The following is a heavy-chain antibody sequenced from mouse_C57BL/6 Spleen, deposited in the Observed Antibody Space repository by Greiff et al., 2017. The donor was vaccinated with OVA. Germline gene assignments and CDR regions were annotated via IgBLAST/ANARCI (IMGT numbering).Heavy chain of an antibody. D-gene: IGHD1-1*01. V-gene: IGHV1-64*01. Sequence: QVQLKQPGAELVKPGASVKLSCKASGYTFTSYWMHWVKQRPGQGLEWIGMIHPNSGSTNYNEKFKSKATLTVDKSSSTAYMQLSSLTSEDSAVYYCASPFYYYGSSSFAYWGQGTLVTVSA. J-gene: IGHJ3*01. CDR1: GYTFTSYW. CDR3: ASPFYYYGSSSFAY. CDR2: IHPNSGST.